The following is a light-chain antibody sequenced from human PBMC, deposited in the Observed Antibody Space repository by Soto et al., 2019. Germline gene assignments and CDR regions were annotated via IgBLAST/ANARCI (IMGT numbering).Light chain of an antibody. Sequence: EIVLTQSPGTLSLSPGERATLSCRASQSVSSSYLAWYQQKPGQAPRLLIYGASSRATGIPDRFSGSGSGTEFTLTISSLEPEDFAVYYCQQYGNSPQTFGQGTKVDIK. CDR1: QSVSSSY. V-gene: IGKV3-20*01. J-gene: IGKJ1*01. CDR2: GAS. CDR3: QQYGNSPQT.